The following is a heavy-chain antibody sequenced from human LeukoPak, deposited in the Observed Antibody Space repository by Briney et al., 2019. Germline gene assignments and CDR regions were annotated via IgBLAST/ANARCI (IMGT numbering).Heavy chain of an antibody. CDR3: ARAPEYGLYYFDY. J-gene: IGHJ4*02. D-gene: IGHD1-14*01. V-gene: IGHV4-38-2*02. CDR2: IYHDGRT. Sequence: NTSETLSLTCTVSGYSISSGYCWGWIRQPPGKGLEWIGTIYHDGRTYFNPSLKSRVTISLDTSKNQFSLKLSSVTAADTAVYYCARAPEYGLYYFDYWGQGTLVTVSS. CDR1: GYSISSGYC.